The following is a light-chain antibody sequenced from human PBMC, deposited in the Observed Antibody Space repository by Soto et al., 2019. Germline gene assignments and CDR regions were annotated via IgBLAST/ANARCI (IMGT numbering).Light chain of an antibody. CDR3: CSYAGSYV. J-gene: IGLJ1*01. V-gene: IGLV2-11*01. Sequence: QSALTQPRSVSGSPGQSVTISCTGTSNNVGDYKYVSWYQQHPGEAPKVMIYDVCKRPSGVPDRFSGSKSGKTASMTISGLQAEDEADYYCCSYAGSYVFGTGTKLTVL. CDR2: DVC. CDR1: SNNVGDYKY.